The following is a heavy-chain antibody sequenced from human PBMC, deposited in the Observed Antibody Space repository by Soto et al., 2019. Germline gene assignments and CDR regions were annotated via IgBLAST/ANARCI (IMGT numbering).Heavy chain of an antibody. D-gene: IGHD3-10*01. V-gene: IGHV4-59*01. J-gene: IGHJ6*02. CDR3: ARARITMVREVIKYKRDG. CDR2: IYNSGST. Sequence: TLSLTCTVSGGSISPYYWSWIRRPPGKGLEWIGYIYNSGSTHSNPSLQSRVTISVDTSKNQFSLKLSSVTAADTAIYYCARARITMVREVIKYKRDGWGQGTTVTVS. CDR1: GGSISPYY.